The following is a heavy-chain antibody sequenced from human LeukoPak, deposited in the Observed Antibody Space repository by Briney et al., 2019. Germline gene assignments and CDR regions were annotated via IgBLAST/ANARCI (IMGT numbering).Heavy chain of an antibody. D-gene: IGHD1-26*01. V-gene: IGHV4-39*07. CDR1: GDSISSSSYY. J-gene: IGHJ4*02. Sequence: PSETLSLTCTVSGDSISSSSYYWGWIRQPPGKGLEWIGSIYYSVSTYYNPSLKSRVTIAVDTSKNQFSLKLSSVPAADPAVYYCARVGGSYFARKYYFGYWGQGTLVTVSS. CDR3: ARVGGSYFARKYYFGY. CDR2: IYYSVST.